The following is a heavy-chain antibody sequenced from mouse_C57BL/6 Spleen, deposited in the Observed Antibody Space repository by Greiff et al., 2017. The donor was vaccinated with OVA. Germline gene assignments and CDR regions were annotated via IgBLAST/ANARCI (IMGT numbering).Heavy chain of an antibody. V-gene: IGHV14-4*01. Sequence: LVEPGAELVRPGASVKLSCTASGFNFKDDYMHWVKQRPEQGLEWIGWIDPENGDTEYDSKFQGKATITADTSSNTAYMQLSSLTSEDTAVYYCTRLGREDWYFDVWGTGTTVTVSS. D-gene: IGHD4-1*01. CDR3: TRLGREDWYFDV. J-gene: IGHJ1*03. CDR2: IDPENGDT. CDR1: GFNFKDDY.